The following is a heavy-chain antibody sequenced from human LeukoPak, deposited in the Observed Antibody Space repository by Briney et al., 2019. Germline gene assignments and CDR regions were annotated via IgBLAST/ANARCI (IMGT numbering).Heavy chain of an antibody. CDR2: MNPNSGNT. Sequence: ASVKVSCKASGYTFTSYDINWVRQATGQGLEWMGWMNPNSGNTGYAQKFQGRVTMTRNTSISTAYMELSSLRSEDTAVYYCAREAAMVRGVYDAFDIWGQGTMVTVSS. CDR3: AREAAMVRGVYDAFDI. D-gene: IGHD3-10*01. CDR1: GYTFTSYD. J-gene: IGHJ3*02. V-gene: IGHV1-8*01.